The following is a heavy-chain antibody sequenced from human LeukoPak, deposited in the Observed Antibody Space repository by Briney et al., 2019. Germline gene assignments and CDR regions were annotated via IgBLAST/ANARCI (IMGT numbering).Heavy chain of an antibody. Sequence: GGSLRLSCAASGFTFSSYAMSWVRQAPGKGLEWVSAISGSGGSTYYADSVKGRFTISRDNSKNTLYLQMNSLRAEDTAVYYCAKDRVTVKSDHYYYYMDVWGKGTTVTVSS. CDR2: ISGSGGST. CDR3: AKDRVTVKSDHYYYYMDV. V-gene: IGHV3-23*01. J-gene: IGHJ6*03. CDR1: GFTFSSYA. D-gene: IGHD4-11*01.